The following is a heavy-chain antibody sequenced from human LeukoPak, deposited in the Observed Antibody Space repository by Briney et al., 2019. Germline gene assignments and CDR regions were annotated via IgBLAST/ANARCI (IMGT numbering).Heavy chain of an antibody. CDR3: ATSPHYCSGGGCYDY. D-gene: IGHD2-15*01. Sequence: SETLSLTCAVSGGSISSGGYYWSWIRQPPGKGLEWIGYIYYSGSTNYNPSLKSRVTISVDTSKNQFSLKLSSVTAADTAVYYCATSPHYCSGGGCYDYWGQGTLVTVSS. CDR2: IYYSGST. CDR1: GGSISSGGYY. V-gene: IGHV4-61*08. J-gene: IGHJ4*02.